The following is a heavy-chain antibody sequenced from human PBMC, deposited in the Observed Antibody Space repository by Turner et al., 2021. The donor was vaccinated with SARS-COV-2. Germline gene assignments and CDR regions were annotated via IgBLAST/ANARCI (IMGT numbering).Heavy chain of an antibody. Sequence: EVQLLESGGGLVQPGGSLRLSCAASGFTFSSYAMSWVRQAPGKGLEWVSAISGSGGSTYYADSVKGRFTISRDNSKNTLYLQMNSLRAEDTAGYYCAKDEAYYYYYYGMDVWGQGTTVTVSS. CDR2: ISGSGGST. J-gene: IGHJ6*02. CDR1: GFTFSSYA. V-gene: IGHV3-23*01. CDR3: AKDEAYYYYYYGMDV.